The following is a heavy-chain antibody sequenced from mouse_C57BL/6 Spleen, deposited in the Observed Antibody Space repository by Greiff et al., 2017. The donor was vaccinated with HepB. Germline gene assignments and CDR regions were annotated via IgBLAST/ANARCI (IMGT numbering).Heavy chain of an antibody. CDR1: GYTFTDYE. CDR2: IDPETGGT. D-gene: IGHD2-4*01. J-gene: IGHJ3*01. CDR3: TGQGLRRGAWFAY. V-gene: IGHV1-15*01. Sequence: VQLQQSGAELVRPGASVTLSCKASGYTFTDYEMHWVKQTPVHGLEWIGAIDPETGGTAYNQKFKGKAILTADKSSSTAYMELRSLTSEDSAVYYCTGQGLRRGAWFAYWGQGTLVTVSA.